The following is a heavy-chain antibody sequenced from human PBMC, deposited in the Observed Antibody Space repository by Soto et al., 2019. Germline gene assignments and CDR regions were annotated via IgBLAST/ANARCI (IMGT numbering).Heavy chain of an antibody. CDR3: AYYRGGWEIIN. J-gene: IGHJ4*02. CDR1: GFTFSSYG. D-gene: IGHD1-26*01. CDR2: IWSDGNTK. V-gene: IGHV3-33*01. Sequence: QAQLVESGGGVVQPGTSLRLSCAVSGFTFSSYGMHWVRQAPGKGLEWVAVIWSDGNTKFYADSVKGRFTISRDNPKNTIYRKMNSLRVDGGGVLYCAYYRGGWEIINWGQGTVVTVSS.